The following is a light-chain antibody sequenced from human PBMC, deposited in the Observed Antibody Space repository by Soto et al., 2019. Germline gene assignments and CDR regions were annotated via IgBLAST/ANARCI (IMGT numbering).Light chain of an antibody. CDR2: DVS. Sequence: QSALTQPRSVSGYPGQSVTISCTGTSSDVGGYNYVSWYQQHPGKAPKLMIYDVSKRPSGVPDRFAGSKSGNTASLTISGLQAEDEADYYCCSYAGSYTYVFVTGTKLTVL. CDR3: CSYAGSYTYV. V-gene: IGLV2-11*01. CDR1: SSDVGGYNY. J-gene: IGLJ1*01.